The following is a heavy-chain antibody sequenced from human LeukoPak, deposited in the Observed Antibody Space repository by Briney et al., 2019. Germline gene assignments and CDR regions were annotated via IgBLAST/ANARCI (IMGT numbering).Heavy chain of an antibody. CDR2: IIPILGIA. CDR1: GGTFSSYA. D-gene: IGHD3-22*01. Sequence: GASVKVSCKASGGTFSSYAISWVRQAPGQGLEWMGRIIPILGIANYAQKFQGRVTITADKSTSTAYMELSSLRSEDTAVYYCARALKVTRDSSGYYDYWGQGTPVTVSS. V-gene: IGHV1-69*04. CDR3: ARALKVTRDSSGYYDY. J-gene: IGHJ4*02.